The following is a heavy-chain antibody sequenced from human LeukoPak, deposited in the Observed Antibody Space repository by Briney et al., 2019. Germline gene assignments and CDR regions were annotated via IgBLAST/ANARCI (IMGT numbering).Heavy chain of an antibody. D-gene: IGHD6-19*01. CDR2: IYPGDSDT. Sequence: GASVKVSCKASGYTFTSYWIGWVRQMPGKGLEWMGIIYPGDSDTRYSPSFQGQVTISADKSISTAYLQWSSLKASDTAMYYCARMYSSGSRELDYWGQGTLVTVSS. J-gene: IGHJ4*02. CDR1: GYTFTSYW. CDR3: ARMYSSGSRELDY. V-gene: IGHV5-51*01.